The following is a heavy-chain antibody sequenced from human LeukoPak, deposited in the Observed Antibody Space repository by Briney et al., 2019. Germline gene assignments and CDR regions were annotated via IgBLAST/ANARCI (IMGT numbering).Heavy chain of an antibody. V-gene: IGHV4-39*07. CDR2: VYYSGTT. J-gene: IGHJ4*02. D-gene: IGHD6-19*01. CDR3: ARGTLYSGWSYYFDY. Sequence: SETLSLTCSVSGGSISLSYYYWGWIRQPPGKAVEWLGSVYYSGTTSYNPSLKSRVTISVDMSKNHFSLRLSSVTAADTAMYYCARGTLYSGWSYYFDYWGQGSQVTVSS. CDR1: GGSISLSYYY.